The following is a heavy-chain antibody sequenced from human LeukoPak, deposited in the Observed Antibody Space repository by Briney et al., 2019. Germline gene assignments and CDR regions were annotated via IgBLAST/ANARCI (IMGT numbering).Heavy chain of an antibody. CDR3: ARRYNWFDH. CDR2: IFYSGNT. V-gene: IGHV4-59*01. Sequence: SETLSLTCTVSGGSISRYSWSWIRQPPGKGLEWIGNIFYSGNTNYNPSLKSRVTISIDTSQNQFSLKLSSVTAADTAIYYCARRYNWFDHWGQGILVTVSS. CDR1: GGSISRYS. J-gene: IGHJ5*02.